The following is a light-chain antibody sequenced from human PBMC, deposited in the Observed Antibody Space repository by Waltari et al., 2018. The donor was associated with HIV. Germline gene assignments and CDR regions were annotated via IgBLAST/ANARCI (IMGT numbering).Light chain of an antibody. V-gene: IGLV6-57*02. CDR2: EDT. CDR1: IGNIARNH. J-gene: IGLJ3*02. Sequence: KFMLTQPHSVSESPGMTVTISCTGSIGNIARNHVQWYRQRPGSAPTTVIYEDTKTPSGVAERFSASIASSSNPASLAISVLRAEDEADYYCHSYDGSNWVFGGGTKLTVL. CDR3: HSYDGSNWV.